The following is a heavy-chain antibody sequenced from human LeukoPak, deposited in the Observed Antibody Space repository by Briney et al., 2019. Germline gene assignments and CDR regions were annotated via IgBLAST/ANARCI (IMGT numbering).Heavy chain of an antibody. CDR3: ASLSSPRGYSYGLPSNFVY. J-gene: IGHJ4*02. D-gene: IGHD5-18*01. Sequence: GASVKVSCKASGGTFSSYAISWVRQAPGQGLEWMGGIIPIFGTANYAQKFQGRVTITTDESTSTAYMELSSLRSEDTAVYYCASLSSPRGYSYGLPSNFVYWGQGTLVTVSS. V-gene: IGHV1-69*05. CDR2: IIPIFGTA. CDR1: GGTFSSYA.